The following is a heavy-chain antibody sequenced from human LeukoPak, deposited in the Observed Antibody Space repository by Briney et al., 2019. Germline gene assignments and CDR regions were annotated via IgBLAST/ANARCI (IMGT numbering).Heavy chain of an antibody. D-gene: IGHD6-25*01. V-gene: IGHV4-59*01. CDR2: LYHSGTT. CDR1: GASINTFH. CDR3: ATTQRRLAFDY. Sequence: SETLSLTCTFSGASINTFHWSWIRQPPGKGLEWIGSLYHSGTTNYNPSLQPRVTTSVDASKNEFSLRLNSVAAADTAIYYCATTQRRLAFDYWGQGILVTVSS. J-gene: IGHJ4*02.